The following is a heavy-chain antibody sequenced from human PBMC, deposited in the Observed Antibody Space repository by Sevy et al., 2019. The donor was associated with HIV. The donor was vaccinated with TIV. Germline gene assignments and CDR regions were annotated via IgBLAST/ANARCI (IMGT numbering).Heavy chain of an antibody. J-gene: IGHJ5*02. CDR1: GGSISSSSYY. Sequence: SETLSLTCTVSGGSISSSSYYWGWIRQPPGKGREGVGSIVYSGSTYYNPSLKSRVTISVDTSKNQFSLKLNSVTAADTAVYYGARHAHITMIVTWGGGTLVTVSS. CDR3: ARHAHITMIVT. D-gene: IGHD3-22*01. V-gene: IGHV4-39*01. CDR2: IVYSGST.